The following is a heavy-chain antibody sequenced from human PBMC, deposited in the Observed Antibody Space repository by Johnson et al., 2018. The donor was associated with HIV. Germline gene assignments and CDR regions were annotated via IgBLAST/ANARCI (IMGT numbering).Heavy chain of an antibody. CDR1: GFTFSSYA. J-gene: IGHJ3*02. CDR3: AKDNLKRTRGSDAFDI. V-gene: IGHV3-30-3*01. D-gene: IGHD2-15*01. Sequence: VQLVESGGGVVQPGRSLRLSCAASGFTFSSYAMHWVRQAPGKGLEWVAVISYDGSNKYYADSVKGRFHISRDNSKNTLYLQMNSLRAEDTAMYYCAKDNLKRTRGSDAFDIWGQGTRVTVSS. CDR2: ISYDGSNK.